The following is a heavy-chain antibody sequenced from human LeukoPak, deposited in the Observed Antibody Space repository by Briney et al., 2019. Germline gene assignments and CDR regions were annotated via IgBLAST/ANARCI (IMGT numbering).Heavy chain of an antibody. CDR1: GFTFSSYA. D-gene: IGHD3-10*01. CDR2: ISGSGGST. Sequence: GGSLRLSCAPSGFTFSSYAMSWVRQAPGKGLEWVSAISGSGGSTYYADSVKGRFTISRDNSKNTLYLQINSLRAEDTAVYYCAKDGVRGFGDLPNYFDYWGQGTLVTVSS. J-gene: IGHJ4*02. CDR3: AKDGVRGFGDLPNYFDY. V-gene: IGHV3-23*01.